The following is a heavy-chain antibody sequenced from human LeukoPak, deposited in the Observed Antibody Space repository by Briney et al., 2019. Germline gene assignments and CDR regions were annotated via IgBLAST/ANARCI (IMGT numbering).Heavy chain of an antibody. J-gene: IGHJ6*03. CDR1: GGTFSSYA. V-gene: IGHV1-69*13. CDR2: IIPIFGTA. CDR3: ARVVTMVRGVIPYYYYMDV. D-gene: IGHD3-10*01. Sequence: GASVKVSCKASGGTFSSYAISWVRQAPGQGLEWMGGIIPIFGTANYAQKFRGRVTITADESTSTAYMELSSLRSEDTAVYYCARVVTMVRGVIPYYYYMDVWGKGTTVTISS.